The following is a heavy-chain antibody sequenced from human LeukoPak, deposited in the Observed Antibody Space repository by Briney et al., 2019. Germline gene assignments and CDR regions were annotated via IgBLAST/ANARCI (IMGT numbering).Heavy chain of an antibody. Sequence: GGSLRLSCAATGFTFSSYAMSWVRQAPGKGLEWVSAISGSGGSTYYADSVKGRFTISRDNSKNTLYLQMNSLRAEDTAVYYCAKDYSSSLDAFDIWGQGTMVTVSS. CDR3: AKDYSSSLDAFDI. V-gene: IGHV3-23*01. D-gene: IGHD6-6*01. CDR2: ISGSGGST. CDR1: GFTFSSYA. J-gene: IGHJ3*02.